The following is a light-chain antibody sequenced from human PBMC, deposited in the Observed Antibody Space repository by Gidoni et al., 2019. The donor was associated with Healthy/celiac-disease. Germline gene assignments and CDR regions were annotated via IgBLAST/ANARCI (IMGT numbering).Light chain of an antibody. CDR2: DAS. CDR3: QQRSNWPLT. CDR1: QSVSSY. Sequence: EIVLTQSPATLSLSPGERATLSCRASQSVSSYLAWYQQKPGQAPRLLIYDASNRATGIPARFRGSGSGTDFTLTISSLEPEDFAVYYCQQRSNWPLTCXGXTKVXIK. J-gene: IGKJ4*01. V-gene: IGKV3-11*01.